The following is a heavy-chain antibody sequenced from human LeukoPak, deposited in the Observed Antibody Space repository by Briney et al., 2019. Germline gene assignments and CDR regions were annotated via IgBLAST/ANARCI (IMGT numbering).Heavy chain of an antibody. J-gene: IGHJ4*02. V-gene: IGHV3-23*01. D-gene: IGHD3-22*01. CDR3: AKVGTMIVVVIS. Sequence: GGSLRLSCAASGFTFGSYAMSWVRQAPGKGLEWVSAISGSGGSTYYADSVKGRFTISRDNSKNTLYLQMNSLRAEDTAVYYCAKVGTMIVVVISWGQGTLVTVSS. CDR1: GFTFGSYA. CDR2: ISGSGGST.